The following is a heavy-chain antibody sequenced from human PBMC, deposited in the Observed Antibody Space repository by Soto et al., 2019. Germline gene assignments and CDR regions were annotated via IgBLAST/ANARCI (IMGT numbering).Heavy chain of an antibody. CDR2: IWYDGSNK. D-gene: IGHD2-21*02. Sequence: QVQLVESGGGVVQPGRSLRLSCAASGFTFSTYGMHWVRQAPGKGLEWVAVIWYDGSNKYYADSVKGRFTISRDNSKNTLYLQMNSLRAEDTAEYYCARGWYCGGDCYEWYFDLWGRGTLVTVSS. CDR3: ARGWYCGGDCYEWYFDL. V-gene: IGHV3-33*01. J-gene: IGHJ2*01. CDR1: GFTFSTYG.